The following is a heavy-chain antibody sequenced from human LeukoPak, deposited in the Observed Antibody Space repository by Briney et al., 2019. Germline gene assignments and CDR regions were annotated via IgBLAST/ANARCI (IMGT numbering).Heavy chain of an antibody. D-gene: IGHD3-22*01. Sequence: ASVKVSCKTSGFPFSNSAMQWVRQARGQRLEGIGWIVGGSGKTNYAQKYQERVTITRDMSTSTAYMELSSLRSEDTAVYYCAAGYHYDSKDPRFGMDVWGQGTTVTVSS. V-gene: IGHV1-58*02. CDR1: GFPFSNSA. J-gene: IGHJ6*02. CDR3: AAGYHYDSKDPRFGMDV. CDR2: IVGGSGKT.